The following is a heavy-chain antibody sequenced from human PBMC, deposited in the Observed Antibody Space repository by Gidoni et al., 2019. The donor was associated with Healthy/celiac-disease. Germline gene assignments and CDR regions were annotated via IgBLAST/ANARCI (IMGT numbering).Heavy chain of an antibody. D-gene: IGHD4-4*01. CDR3: ARGKEGGNSTYYYYYYGMDV. Sequence: QVQLVQSGAEVKKPGASVKVSCKASGYTFTGSYMHWVRQAPGQGLAWMGWINPNSGGTNYAQKFQGWVTMTRDTSISTAYMELSRLRSDDTAVYYCARGKEGGNSTYYYYYYGMDVWGQGTTVTVSS. V-gene: IGHV1-2*04. J-gene: IGHJ6*02. CDR2: INPNSGGT. CDR1: GYTFTGSY.